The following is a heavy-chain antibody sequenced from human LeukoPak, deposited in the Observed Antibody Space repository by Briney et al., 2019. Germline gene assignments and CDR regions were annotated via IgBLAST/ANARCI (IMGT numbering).Heavy chain of an antibody. CDR1: GFTFSSYG. CDR3: AKFAIMRDHQNWFDP. Sequence: GASLRLSCAASGFTFSSYGMHWVRQAPGKGLEWVAVISYDGSNKYYADSVKGRFTISRDNSKNTLYLQMNSLRAEDTAVYYCAKFAIMRDHQNWFDPWGQGTLVTVSS. CDR2: ISYDGSNK. J-gene: IGHJ5*02. V-gene: IGHV3-30*18.